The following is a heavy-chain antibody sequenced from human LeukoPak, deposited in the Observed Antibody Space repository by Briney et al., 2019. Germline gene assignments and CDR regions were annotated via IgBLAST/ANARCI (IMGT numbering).Heavy chain of an antibody. CDR3: ARDYYGSGSFYGMDV. J-gene: IGHJ6*02. CDR2: IIPILGIA. Sequence: SVTVSFKASGGTFSNYAISWVRQAPGRGLEWMGRIIPILGIANYAQKFQGRVTITADKSTSTAYMELSSLRSEDTAVYYCARDYYGSGSFYGMDVWGQGTTVTVSS. D-gene: IGHD3-10*01. CDR1: GGTFSNYA. V-gene: IGHV1-69*10.